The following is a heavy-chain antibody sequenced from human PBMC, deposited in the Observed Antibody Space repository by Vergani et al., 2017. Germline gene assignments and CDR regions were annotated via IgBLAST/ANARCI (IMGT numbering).Heavy chain of an antibody. V-gene: IGHV3-23*01. CDR3: ARARDYGDYFEYVQH. D-gene: IGHD4-17*01. Sequence: EVQLLESGGGLVQPGGSLRLSCAASGFTFSSYAMSWVRQAPGKGLEWVSAISGSGSSTYYADSVKGRFTISRDNSKNTLYLQMNSLRADDTAVYYCARARDYGDYFEYVQHWGQGTLVTVSS. J-gene: IGHJ1*01. CDR1: GFTFSSYA. CDR2: ISGSGSST.